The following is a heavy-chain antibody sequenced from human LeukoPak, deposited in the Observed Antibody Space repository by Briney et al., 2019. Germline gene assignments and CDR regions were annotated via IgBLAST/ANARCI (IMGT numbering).Heavy chain of an antibody. CDR3: ARDIALTGYPDYFDY. J-gene: IGHJ4*02. V-gene: IGHV3-11*04. D-gene: IGHD3-9*01. CDR2: ISSSGSTI. CDR1: GLTFSDYY. Sequence: GGSLRLSCAASGLTFSDYYMSWIRQAPGKGLEWVSYISSSGSTIYYAGSVKGRFTISRDNAKNSLYLQMNSLRAEDTAVYYCARDIALTGYPDYFDYWGQGTLVTASS.